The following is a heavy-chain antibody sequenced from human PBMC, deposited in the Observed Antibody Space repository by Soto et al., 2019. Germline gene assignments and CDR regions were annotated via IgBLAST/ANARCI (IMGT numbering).Heavy chain of an antibody. CDR2: ISAYSGNT. D-gene: IGHD4-17*01. J-gene: IGHJ4*01. V-gene: IGHV1-18*04. Sequence: QVQLVQSGAEVKKLGASVKVSCKASGYTLTPYGITRGRQAPGQGLERIGWISAYSGNTNRAQKIQGSLTVTKDTSTNTAYMDLRSLRSDDTAVYYCARVVKAGDYGDYGRYYFDYWGHGTLGTVSS. CDR3: ARVVKAGDYGDYGRYYFDY. CDR1: GYTLTPYG.